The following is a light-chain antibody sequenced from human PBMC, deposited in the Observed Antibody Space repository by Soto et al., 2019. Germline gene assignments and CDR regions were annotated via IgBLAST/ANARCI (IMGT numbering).Light chain of an antibody. CDR2: CAS. CDR3: QQLNSFPSS. J-gene: IGKJ3*01. Sequence: IQLTQSPSSLSASVGDRVTITCRASQGISSFLAWYQQKPGKAPKLLIYCASTLQSGVPLRFSGSGSGTDVTLNFRSLQPEDFATYYCQQLNSFPSSFGPGTKVDIK. V-gene: IGKV1-9*01. CDR1: QGISSF.